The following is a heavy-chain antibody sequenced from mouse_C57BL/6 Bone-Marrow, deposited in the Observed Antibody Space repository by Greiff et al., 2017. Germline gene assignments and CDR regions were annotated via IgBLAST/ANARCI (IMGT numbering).Heavy chain of an antibody. V-gene: IGHV5-12*01. CDR1: GFTFSDYY. CDR3: ARGPY. Sequence: EVQVVESGGGLVQPGGSLKLSCAASGFTFSDYYMYWVRQTPEKRLEWVAYISNGGGSTYYPDTVKGRFTISRGNAKNTLYLQMSRLKSEDTAMYYCARGPYWGQGTLVTVSA. CDR2: ISNGGGST. J-gene: IGHJ3*01.